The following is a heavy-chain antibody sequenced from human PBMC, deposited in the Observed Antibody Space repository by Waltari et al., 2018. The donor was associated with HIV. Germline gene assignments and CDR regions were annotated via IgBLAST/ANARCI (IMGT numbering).Heavy chain of an antibody. CDR3: ARDGSYSRSSDYFYGMDV. Sequence: QVQLVQSGPEVKNPGSWVRVSCQASGGSFTSHAVSWVRQAPGQGLEWMGKIIPMIDLVKYAQKFQGKVTITADKSTSTAYMELNSLRSEDTAVYYCARDGSYSRSSDYFYGMDVWGQGTTVAVSS. CDR1: GGSFTSHA. CDR2: IIPMIDLV. J-gene: IGHJ6*02. D-gene: IGHD6-6*01. V-gene: IGHV1-69*04.